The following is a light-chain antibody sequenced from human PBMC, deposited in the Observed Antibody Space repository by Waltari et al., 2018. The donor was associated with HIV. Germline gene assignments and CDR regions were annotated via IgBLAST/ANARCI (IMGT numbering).Light chain of an antibody. V-gene: IGLV3-25*03. CDR1: ALPKKF. CDR3: QSTDHDGTWV. J-gene: IGLJ3*02. Sequence: SYKLTQTPSVSVSPGQTARINCSRGALPKKFSSWYRQKPGQAPVLLTYKDIERPSVIAERISGSRSGTGVTLTISGVQAEDEADYYCQSTDHDGTWVFGGGTKLTVL. CDR2: KDI.